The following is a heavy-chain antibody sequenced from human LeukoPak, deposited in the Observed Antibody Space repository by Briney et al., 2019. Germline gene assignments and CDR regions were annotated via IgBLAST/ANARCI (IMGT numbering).Heavy chain of an antibody. D-gene: IGHD3-10*01. CDR3: ARVVAYGFGEFGHAFDI. V-gene: IGHV4-4*02. CDR2: IYHSGST. J-gene: IGHJ3*02. Sequence: SETLSLTCGVSGGSISSSYWWSWVRQPPGKGLEWIGEIYHSGSTNYNPSLKSRVTISMDKSKNQFSLNLSSVTAADTAVYYCARVVAYGFGEFGHAFDIWGQGTMVTVSS. CDR1: GGSISSSYW.